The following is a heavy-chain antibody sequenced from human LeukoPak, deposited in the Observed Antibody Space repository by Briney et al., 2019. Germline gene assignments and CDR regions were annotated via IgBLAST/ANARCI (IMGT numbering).Heavy chain of an antibody. CDR2: IAHDGSIK. CDR3: GRSMMGSTTVDY. V-gene: IGHV3-30*03. Sequence: PGGSLRLSCAASGFTFSNYGMHWVRQAPGKGLEWVAVIAHDGSIKHYADSVKGRFTISRDNSKNTLSLQMNSLRAEDTAVYYCGRSMMGSTTVDYWGQGTLVTVSS. CDR1: GFTFSNYG. J-gene: IGHJ4*02. D-gene: IGHD1-26*01.